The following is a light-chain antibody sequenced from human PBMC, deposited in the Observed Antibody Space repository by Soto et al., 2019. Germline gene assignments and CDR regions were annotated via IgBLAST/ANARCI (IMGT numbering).Light chain of an antibody. V-gene: IGKV3-15*01. J-gene: IGKJ1*01. CDR3: QHYNNWPLSWT. CDR1: QSVRSN. Sequence: EIVMTQSPATLSVSPGERATLSCRASQSVRSNLAWYQQKPGQAPRLLIYAAFTRATGFPARFSGSGSGTEFTLTISSLQSEDSAVYYCQHYNNWPLSWTFGQGTKVEIK. CDR2: AAF.